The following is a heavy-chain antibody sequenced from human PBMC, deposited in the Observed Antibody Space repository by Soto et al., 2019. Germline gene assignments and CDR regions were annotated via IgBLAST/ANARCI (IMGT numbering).Heavy chain of an antibody. D-gene: IGHD3-10*01. CDR3: ASSYGSGYRAFDY. Sequence: QVRLVQSGAEVKRPGSSVKVSCKASGDTFTFYSINWVRQARGLGLEWMGRINPILSMSNYAQRFQGRVTMTADKSTSTAYMELSSLRSEDTAIYYCASSYGSGYRAFDYWGQGALVTVSS. CDR1: GDTFTFYS. V-gene: IGHV1-69*02. CDR2: INPILSMS. J-gene: IGHJ4*02.